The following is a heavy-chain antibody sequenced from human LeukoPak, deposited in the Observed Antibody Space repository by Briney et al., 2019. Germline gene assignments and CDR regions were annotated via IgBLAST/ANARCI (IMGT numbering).Heavy chain of an antibody. CDR3: ASRKLGNDY. D-gene: IGHD7-27*01. J-gene: IGHJ4*02. CDR1: GGTTSIYY. CDR2: IHASGDT. V-gene: IGHV4-4*07. Sequence: SETLSLTCTVSGGTTSIYYWIWIRQIAGKGLEWIGRIHASGDTTYNPSLKSRVTISAETSKNQFSLNLISVTAADTAVYYCASRKLGNDYWGQGTLVTVSS.